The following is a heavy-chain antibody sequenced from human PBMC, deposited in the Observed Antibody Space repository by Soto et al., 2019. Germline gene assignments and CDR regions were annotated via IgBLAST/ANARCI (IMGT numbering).Heavy chain of an antibody. CDR3: VKDRWVDY. CDR2: ISSNGRST. V-gene: IGHV3-64D*06. J-gene: IGHJ4*02. Sequence: PGGSLRLSCSVFGFTFSNYAMHWVRQAPGKGLEYVSSISSNGRSTYYADSVKGRFTISRDNSKSTLYLQMISLRPDDTAVYYCVKDRWVDYWGQGAPVTVSS. CDR1: GFTFSNYA. D-gene: IGHD1-26*01.